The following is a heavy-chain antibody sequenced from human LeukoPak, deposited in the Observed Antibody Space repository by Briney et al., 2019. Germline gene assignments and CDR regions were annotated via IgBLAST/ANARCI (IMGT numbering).Heavy chain of an antibody. Sequence: SETLSLTCAVYGGSFSGYYWSWIRQPPGKGLEWIGFIYYSGTTNYNPSLKSRVTVSVDTSKNQFSLMLSSVTAADTAVYYCARMTSYSSGCYFDYWGQGTLVTVSS. CDR3: ARMTSYSSGCYFDY. J-gene: IGHJ4*02. V-gene: IGHV4-59*01. CDR1: GGSFSGYY. D-gene: IGHD6-19*01. CDR2: IYYSGTT.